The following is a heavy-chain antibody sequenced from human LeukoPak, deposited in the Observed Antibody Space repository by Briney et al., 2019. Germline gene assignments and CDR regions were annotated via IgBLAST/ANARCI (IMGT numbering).Heavy chain of an antibody. D-gene: IGHD4-17*01. Sequence: GRSLRLSCAASGFTFSSYAMHWVRQAPGKGLEWVAVISYDGSNKYYADSVKGRFTISRDNSKNTLYLQMNSLRAEDTAVYYCARDGRLRPGDYWGQGTLVTVSS. CDR3: ARDGRLRPGDY. CDR1: GFTFSSYA. V-gene: IGHV3-30-3*01. J-gene: IGHJ4*02. CDR2: ISYDGSNK.